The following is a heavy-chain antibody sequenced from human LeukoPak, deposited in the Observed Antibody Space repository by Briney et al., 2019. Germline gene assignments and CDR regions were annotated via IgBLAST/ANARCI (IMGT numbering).Heavy chain of an antibody. Sequence: GGSLRLSCVASGFNFRDYGIRWVRQAPGKGLEWVAAMSYDESFDYYGESEKGRFIISRDNSMNTVYLQMNSLRVADTAVYFCAKERQRGISYGGGPFDSWGQGILVTVSS. V-gene: IGHV3-30*18. CDR1: GFNFRDYG. CDR3: AKERQRGISYGGGPFDS. J-gene: IGHJ4*02. CDR2: MSYDESFD. D-gene: IGHD3-16*01.